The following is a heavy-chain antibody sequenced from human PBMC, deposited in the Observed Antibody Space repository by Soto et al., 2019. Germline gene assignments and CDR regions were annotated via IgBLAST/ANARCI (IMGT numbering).Heavy chain of an antibody. J-gene: IGHJ4*02. Sequence: QITLKESGPTLVKPTQTLTLTCTFSGFSLSTNGVGVGWIRQPPGKALEWLALIYWDDDGRYSPSLKSRHTITKDTSKNQVVLTMTNMDPVDTATYYCAHRASGIKEGIFDYWGQGTLVTVSS. V-gene: IGHV2-5*02. CDR1: GFSLSTNGVG. CDR2: IYWDDDG. D-gene: IGHD1-26*01. CDR3: AHRASGIKEGIFDY.